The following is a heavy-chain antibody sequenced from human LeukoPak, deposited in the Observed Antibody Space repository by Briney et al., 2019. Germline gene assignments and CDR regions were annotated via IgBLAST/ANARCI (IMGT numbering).Heavy chain of an antibody. D-gene: IGHD6-13*01. V-gene: IGHV4-39*07. CDR3: ARDNSIAAAGSGVDY. CDR1: GGSISSSSHY. CDR2: IYYSGST. Sequence: PSETLSLTCTVSGGSISSSSHYWGWIRQPPGKGLEWIGSIYYSGSTYYNPSLKSRVTISVDTSKNQFSLKLSSVTAADTAVYYCARDNSIAAAGSGVDYWGQGTLVTVSS. J-gene: IGHJ4*02.